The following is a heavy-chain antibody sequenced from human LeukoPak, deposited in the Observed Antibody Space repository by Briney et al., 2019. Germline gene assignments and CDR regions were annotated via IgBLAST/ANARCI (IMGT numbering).Heavy chain of an antibody. CDR3: ARDGSYYDFWSGYYTSFDY. CDR1: GFTFSSYW. Sequence: PGGSLRLSCAASGFTFSSYWMSWVRQAPGKGLEWVANIKQDGSEKYYVDSVKGRFTISRDNAKNSLYLQMNSLRAEDTAVYYCARDGSYYDFWSGYYTSFDYWGQGTLVTVSS. D-gene: IGHD3-3*01. J-gene: IGHJ4*02. V-gene: IGHV3-7*01. CDR2: IKQDGSEK.